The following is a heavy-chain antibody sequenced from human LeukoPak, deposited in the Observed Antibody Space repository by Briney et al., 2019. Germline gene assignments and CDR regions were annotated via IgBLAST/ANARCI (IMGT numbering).Heavy chain of an antibody. D-gene: IGHD2-15*01. Sequence: PGGSLRLSCTASGFTFGDYAMSWVRQAPGKGLEWVGFIRSKAYGGTTEYAASVKGRFTISRDDSKSIAYLQMNSLKTEDTAVYYCTSDLGYPYYYYYYMDVWGKGTTVTISS. CDR1: GFTFGDYA. J-gene: IGHJ6*03. V-gene: IGHV3-49*04. CDR3: TSDLGYPYYYYYYMDV. CDR2: IRSKAYGGTT.